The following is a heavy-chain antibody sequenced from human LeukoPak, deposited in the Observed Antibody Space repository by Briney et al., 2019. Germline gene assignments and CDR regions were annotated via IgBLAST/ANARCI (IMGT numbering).Heavy chain of an antibody. CDR3: ATDPLLYGSGSCVY. D-gene: IGHD3-10*01. CDR2: FDPEDGET. V-gene: IGHV1-24*01. J-gene: IGHJ4*02. CDR1: GYTLTELS. Sequence: ASVKVSCKVSGYTLTELSMHWVRQAPGKGPEWMGGFDPEDGETIYAQKFQGRVTMTEDTSTDTAYMELSSLRSEDTAVYYCATDPLLYGSGSCVYWGQGTLVTVSS.